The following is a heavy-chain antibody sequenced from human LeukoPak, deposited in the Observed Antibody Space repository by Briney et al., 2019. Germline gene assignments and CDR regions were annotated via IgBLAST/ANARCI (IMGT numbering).Heavy chain of an antibody. CDR3: ARASEGRFWSGYYHYYYYMDV. V-gene: IGHV4-61*01. CDR2: IYYSGST. CDR1: GGSISSSSYY. D-gene: IGHD3-3*01. Sequence: SETLSLTCTVSGGSISSSSYYWSWIRQPPGKGLEWIGYIYYSGSTNYNPSPKSRVTISVDTSKNQFSLKLSSVTAADTAVYYCARASEGRFWSGYYHYYYYMDVWSKGTTVTVSS. J-gene: IGHJ6*03.